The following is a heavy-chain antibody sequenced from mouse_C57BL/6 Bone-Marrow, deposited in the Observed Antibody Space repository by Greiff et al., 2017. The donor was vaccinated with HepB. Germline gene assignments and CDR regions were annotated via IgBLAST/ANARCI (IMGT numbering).Heavy chain of an antibody. V-gene: IGHV2-2*01. J-gene: IGHJ2*01. Sequence: VQLQESGPGLVQPSQSLSITCTVSGFSLTSYGVHWVRQSPGKGLEWLGVIWSGGSTDYNAAFISRLIISKDNSKRQVFFKMNSHQADDNAIYYCASLTGTKDYWGQGTTLTVSS. CDR1: GFSLTSYG. D-gene: IGHD4-1*01. CDR3: ASLTGTKDY. CDR2: IWSGGST.